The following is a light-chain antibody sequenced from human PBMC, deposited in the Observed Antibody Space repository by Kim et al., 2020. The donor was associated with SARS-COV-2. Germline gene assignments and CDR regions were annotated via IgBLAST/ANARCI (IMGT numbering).Light chain of an antibody. CDR3: QVWDSRSDHHVV. CDR2: YDS. Sequence: SYELTQPPSVSVAPGKTARITCGGNNIGSKSVHWYQQKPGQAPVLVIYYDSDRPSGIPERFSGSNSGNTATLTISRVEAGDEADYYCQVWDSRSDHHVVF. J-gene: IGLJ2*01. CDR1: NIGSKS. V-gene: IGLV3-21*04.